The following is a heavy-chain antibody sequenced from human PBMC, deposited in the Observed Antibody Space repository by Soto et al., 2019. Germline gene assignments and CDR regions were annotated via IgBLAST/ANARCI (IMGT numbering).Heavy chain of an antibody. Sequence: HPGGSLRLSCAASGFTFSSYWMHWVRQDPEKGLVWVSRINGDGISTSYADSVKGRFTISRGNAKDTLYLHMNSLGAEDTAVYYCARISQGTYCRGGNCYFDYWGQGTLVTVSS. CDR3: ARISQGTYCRGGNCYFDY. D-gene: IGHD2-15*01. V-gene: IGHV3-74*01. CDR2: INGDGIST. J-gene: IGHJ4*02. CDR1: GFTFSSYW.